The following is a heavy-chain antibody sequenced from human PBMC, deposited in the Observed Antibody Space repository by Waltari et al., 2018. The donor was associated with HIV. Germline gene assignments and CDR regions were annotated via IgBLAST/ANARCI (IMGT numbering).Heavy chain of an antibody. CDR2: INPNSDIA. D-gene: IGHD6-19*01. CDR1: GYTFTAYF. V-gene: IGHV1-2*06. CDR3: ARESGSGWYVVDY. Sequence: QVQLVQSGAEVKEPGASVKIFCKASGYTFTAYFIHWVRQAPGQGLEWMGRINPNSDIATYGQEFRGRVTMTRDTSINTAFLEVSRLRSDDTAVYFCARESGSGWYVVDYWGQGTLVTVSA. J-gene: IGHJ4*02.